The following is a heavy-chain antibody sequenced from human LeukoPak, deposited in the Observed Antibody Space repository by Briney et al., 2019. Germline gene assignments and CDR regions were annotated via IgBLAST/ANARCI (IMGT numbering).Heavy chain of an antibody. D-gene: IGHD2-15*01. V-gene: IGHV3-7*01. CDR3: ARVGLHYCSGGSCPYYFDY. Sequence: QAGGSLRLSCAASGFIIISYRMSWVRQAPGKGLEWVANIKQDGSEKYYVDSVKGRFTISRDNAKNSLYLQMSSLRAEDTAVYYCARVGLHYCSGGSCPYYFDYWGQGTLVTVSS. J-gene: IGHJ4*02. CDR2: IKQDGSEK. CDR1: GFIIISYR.